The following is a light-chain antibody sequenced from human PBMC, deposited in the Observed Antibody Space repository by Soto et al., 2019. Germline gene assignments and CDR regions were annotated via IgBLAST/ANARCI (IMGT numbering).Light chain of an antibody. Sequence: EIVMTQSPATLSVSPGERATLSCRASQSVSRKVAWYQQTPGQAPRLLIYDTSTRAPGIPARFSGSGSGTEFTLTISSLQSEDFAVYYCQQYNNWPPWTLVQGTKVEVK. J-gene: IGKJ1*01. CDR1: QSVSRK. CDR2: DTS. V-gene: IGKV3-15*01. CDR3: QQYNNWPPWT.